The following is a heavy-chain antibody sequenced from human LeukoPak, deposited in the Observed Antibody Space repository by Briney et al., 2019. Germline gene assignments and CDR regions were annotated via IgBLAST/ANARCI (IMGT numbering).Heavy chain of an antibody. CDR2: IYYSGST. CDR1: GGSISSYY. V-gene: IGHV4-59*01. D-gene: IGHD3-9*01. CDR3: ATGGGPIFWNY. J-gene: IGHJ4*02. Sequence: SETLSLTCTVSGGSISSYYWSWIRQPPGKGLEWIGYIYYSGSTNYNPSLKSRVTISVDTSKNQFSLKLSSVTAADTAVYYCATGGGPIFWNYWGQGTLVTVSS.